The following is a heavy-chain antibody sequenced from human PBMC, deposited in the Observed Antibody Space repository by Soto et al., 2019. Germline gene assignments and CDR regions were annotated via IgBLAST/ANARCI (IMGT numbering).Heavy chain of an antibody. D-gene: IGHD1-26*01. CDR1: GFTVSNYH. CDR2: VYADGAT. J-gene: IGHJ4*02. CDR3: AGAGGGLDY. V-gene: IGHV3-66*01. Sequence: EVQLVESGGGLVQPGESLRLSCAASGFTVSNYHMTWVRQAPGKGLEWVSAVYADGATSHADSVKDRFTVSRDNSRNTLNLEMSCLRAEDTAVYYCAGAGGGLDYWGQGTLVTVSS.